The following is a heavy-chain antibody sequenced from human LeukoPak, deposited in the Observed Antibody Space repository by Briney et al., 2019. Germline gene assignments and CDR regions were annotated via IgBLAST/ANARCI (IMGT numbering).Heavy chain of an antibody. CDR2: IYYTGSS. Sequence: SETLSLTCTVSGGSISSYYWSWIRQPPGKGLEWIGYIYYTGSSSYNPSLRSRVTISADTSKNQFSLKLSSVTAADTAVYYCASRKLGIDYWGQGTLVTVSS. V-gene: IGHV4-59*01. J-gene: IGHJ4*01. D-gene: IGHD7-27*01. CDR3: ASRKLGIDY. CDR1: GGSISSYY.